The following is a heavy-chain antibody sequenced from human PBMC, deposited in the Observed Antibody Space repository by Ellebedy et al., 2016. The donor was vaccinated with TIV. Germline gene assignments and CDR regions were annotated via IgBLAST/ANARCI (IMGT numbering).Heavy chain of an antibody. Sequence: GGSLRLSCAASGFTFDDYGIHWVRQAPGKGLEWVATIKQDGSENSYVDSGKGRFTISRDNAANSLYLQRNSLRAEDTAVYYCARGLARDNVAYWGQGTLVTVSS. V-gene: IGHV3-7*03. D-gene: IGHD1-1*01. CDR2: IKQDGSEN. J-gene: IGHJ4*02. CDR3: ARGLARDNVAY. CDR1: GFTFDDYG.